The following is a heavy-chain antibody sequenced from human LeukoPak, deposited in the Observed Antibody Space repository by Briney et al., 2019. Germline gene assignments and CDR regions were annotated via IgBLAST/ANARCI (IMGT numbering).Heavy chain of an antibody. CDR2: ISGSGGST. D-gene: IGHD2-8*01. CDR3: XXDRSCINXVCHGDFDY. CDR1: GFIFSSYA. V-gene: IGHV3-23*01. J-gene: IGHJ4*02. Sequence: GGSLRLSCAASGFIFSSYAMSWVRQAPGKGLEWVSTISGSGGSTYYADSVKGRFTISRDNSKNTVYLQMNSLRAEDTAVYYCXXDRSCINXVCHGDFDYWGQGTLVTVSS.